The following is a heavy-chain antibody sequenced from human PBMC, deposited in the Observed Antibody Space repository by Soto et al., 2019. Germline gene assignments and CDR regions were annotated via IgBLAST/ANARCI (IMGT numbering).Heavy chain of an antibody. CDR1: GGSISSYY. J-gene: IGHJ4*02. Sequence: TLSLTCTVSGGSISSYYWSWIRQAPGKGLEWIGYIYYSGSTNFNPSLKSRVTISLDTSKNQFSLKLSSVTAADTAVYYCASQRVGGTYSFDYWGQGTLVTVSS. V-gene: IGHV4-59*01. CDR2: IYYSGST. CDR3: ASQRVGGTYSFDY. D-gene: IGHD1-26*01.